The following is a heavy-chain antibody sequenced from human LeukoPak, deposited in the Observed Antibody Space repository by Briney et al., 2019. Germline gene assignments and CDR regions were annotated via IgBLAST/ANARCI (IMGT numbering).Heavy chain of an antibody. J-gene: IGHJ4*02. CDR3: ARGYYDSSGSLLY. CDR1: GFTFSSYA. V-gene: IGHV3-64*01. CDR2: ISSNGGST. D-gene: IGHD3-22*01. Sequence: GGSLRLSCAASGFTFSSYAMHWVRQAPGKGLEYVSAISSNGGSTYYANSVKGRFTISRDNSMNTLYLQMGSLRAEDMAVYYCARGYYDSSGSLLYWGQGTLVTVSS.